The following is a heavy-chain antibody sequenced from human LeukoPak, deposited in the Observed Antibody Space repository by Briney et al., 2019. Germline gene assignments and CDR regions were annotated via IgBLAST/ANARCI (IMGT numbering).Heavy chain of an antibody. Sequence: GGSLRLSCAASGFTFSSYEMNWVRQAPGKGLEWVSYISSSGGTIYYADSVKGRFTISRDNSKNTLYLQMNSLRADDTAVYYCAKDPTHFRVWDDYDTNILSHWGQGTLVTVSS. V-gene: IGHV3-48*03. D-gene: IGHD4/OR15-4a*01. CDR3: AKDPTHFRVWDDYDTNILSH. J-gene: IGHJ4*02. CDR2: ISSSGGTI. CDR1: GFTFSSYE.